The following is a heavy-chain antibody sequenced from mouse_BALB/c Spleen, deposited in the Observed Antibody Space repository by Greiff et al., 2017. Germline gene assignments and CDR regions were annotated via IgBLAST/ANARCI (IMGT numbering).Heavy chain of an antibody. V-gene: IGHV14-3*02. D-gene: IGHD2-4*01. CDR3: ARTRDYPYAMDY. CDR1: GFNIKDTY. Sequence: VQLKESGAELVKPGASVKLSCTASGFNIKDTYMHWVKQRPEQGLEWIGRIDPANGNTKYDPKFQGKATITADTSSNTAYLQLSSLTSEDTAVYYCARTRDYPYAMDYWGQGTSVTVSS. J-gene: IGHJ4*01. CDR2: IDPANGNT.